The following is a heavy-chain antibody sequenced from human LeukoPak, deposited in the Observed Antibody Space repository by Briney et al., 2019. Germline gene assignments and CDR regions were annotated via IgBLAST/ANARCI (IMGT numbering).Heavy chain of an antibody. CDR2: ISSSSSYI. V-gene: IGHV3-21*01. Sequence: GGSLRLSCAASGFTFSSYSMNWVRQAPGKGLEWVSSISSSSSYIYYADSVKGRFTISRDNAKNSLYLQMNSLRAEDTAVYYCAGDLGYCSSTSCYADYWGQGTLVTVSS. D-gene: IGHD2-2*01. CDR3: AGDLGYCSSTSCYADY. CDR1: GFTFSSYS. J-gene: IGHJ4*02.